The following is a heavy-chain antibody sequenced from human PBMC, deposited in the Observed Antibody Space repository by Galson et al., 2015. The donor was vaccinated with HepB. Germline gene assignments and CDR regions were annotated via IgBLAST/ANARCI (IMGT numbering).Heavy chain of an antibody. CDR2: INPSGGST. CDR3: VRTWGY. D-gene: IGHD7-27*01. CDR1: GHTSTRYS. J-gene: IGHJ4*02. Sequence: SVTVSCKASGHTSTRYSIHWVRQAPGQGFEWMGVINPSGGSTSYAQKLQGRVTMTRETSTSTVFMELSSLTSEDTAVYFCVRTWGYWGQGTLVTVSS. V-gene: IGHV1-46*04.